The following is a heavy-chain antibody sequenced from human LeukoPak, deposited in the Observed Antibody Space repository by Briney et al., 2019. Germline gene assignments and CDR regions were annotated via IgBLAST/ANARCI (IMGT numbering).Heavy chain of an antibody. Sequence: GGSLRLSCAASGFTFSSYWMSWVRQAPGKGLEWVSHIKEDGDETYYADSVKGRFTISRDNTKNTPYLQMHSLRVKDTAVYDCARDYNYEGTGSSLRFYFDYWGEGT. CDR2: IKEDGDET. V-gene: IGHV3-7*01. CDR3: ARDYNYEGTGSSLRFYFDY. CDR1: GFTFSSYW. D-gene: IGHD3-3*01. J-gene: IGHJ4*02.